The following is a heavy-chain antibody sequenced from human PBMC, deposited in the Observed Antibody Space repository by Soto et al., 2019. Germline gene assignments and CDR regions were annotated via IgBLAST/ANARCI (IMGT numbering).Heavy chain of an antibody. Sequence: GGSLRLSCAASGFTFSSYSMNWVRQAPGKGLEWVSYISSTSSTIYFADSVKGRFTISRDNAKNSLYLQMNSLRDEDTAVYYCAKSDYYNSHIYFASWGQGVLVTVSS. D-gene: IGHD3-22*01. V-gene: IGHV3-48*02. CDR3: AKSDYYNSHIYFAS. CDR2: ISSTSSTI. J-gene: IGHJ4*02. CDR1: GFTFSSYS.